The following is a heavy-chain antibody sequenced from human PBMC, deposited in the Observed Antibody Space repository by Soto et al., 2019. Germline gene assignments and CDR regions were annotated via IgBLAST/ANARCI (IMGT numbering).Heavy chain of an antibody. CDR1: GGTFSSYA. Sequence: GASVKVSCKASGGTFSSYAISWVRQAPGQGLEWMGGIIPIFGTANYAQKFQGRVTITADESTSTAYMELSSLRSEDTAVDYCARRGVGATNYYYYGMDVWGQGTTVTVSS. V-gene: IGHV1-69*13. CDR3: ARRGVGATNYYYYGMDV. J-gene: IGHJ6*02. CDR2: IIPIFGTA. D-gene: IGHD1-26*01.